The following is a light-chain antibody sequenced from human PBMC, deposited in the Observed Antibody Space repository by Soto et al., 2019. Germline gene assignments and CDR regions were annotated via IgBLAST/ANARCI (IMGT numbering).Light chain of an antibody. CDR1: SSNIGAHYD. V-gene: IGLV1-40*01. CDR3: QSYDSSLRGWV. J-gene: IGLJ3*02. CDR2: GYT. Sequence: QSVLTQPPSVSGAPGQRVTISCTGSSSNIGAHYDVHWYQQLPGTAPKLLIYGYTRRPSGVPDRFSGSKSGASASLAITGLQAEDEADYYCQSYDSSLRGWVFGGGTKLTVL.